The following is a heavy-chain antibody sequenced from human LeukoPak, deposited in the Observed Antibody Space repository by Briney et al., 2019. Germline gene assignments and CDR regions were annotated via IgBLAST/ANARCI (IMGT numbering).Heavy chain of an antibody. CDR3: ATPPRRDYGYYFDD. D-gene: IGHD4-17*01. J-gene: IGHJ4*02. Sequence: GGSLRLSCAASGFTFSSYSMNWVRQDPGKGLEWVSSISSSSSYIYYADSVTGRFTISRDDAKNSLYLQMNSLRAEDTAVYYCATPPRRDYGYYFDDWGQGTLVTVSS. CDR1: GFTFSSYS. CDR2: ISSSSSYI. V-gene: IGHV3-21*01.